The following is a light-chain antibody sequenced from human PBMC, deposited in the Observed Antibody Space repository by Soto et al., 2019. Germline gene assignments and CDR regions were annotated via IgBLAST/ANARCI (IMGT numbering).Light chain of an antibody. CDR1: QSVLYSSNNKSY. J-gene: IGKJ5*01. Sequence: DIVMTQSPDSLAVSLGERATINCKSSQSVLYSSNNKSYLAWYQVKPGRPPKTLFSWASTREPGVPDRFSGSGSGTDFTLTISSLQAEDVAVYYCQQYYSTLITFGQGTRLEIK. V-gene: IGKV4-1*01. CDR3: QQYYSTLIT. CDR2: WAS.